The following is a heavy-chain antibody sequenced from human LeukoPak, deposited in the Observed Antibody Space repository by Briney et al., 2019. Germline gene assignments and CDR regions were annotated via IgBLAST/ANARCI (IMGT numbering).Heavy chain of an antibody. V-gene: IGHV3-7*01. J-gene: IGHJ3*02. CDR2: IKQDGSEK. Sequence: GGSLRLSCAASGFTFSSYWMSWVRQAPGKGLEWVANIKQDGSEKYYVDSVKGRFTISRDNAKNSLYLQMNSLRAEDTAVYYCAKDSSHGGPRGAFDIWGQGTMVTVSS. CDR1: GFTFSSYW. D-gene: IGHD4-23*01. CDR3: AKDSSHGGPRGAFDI.